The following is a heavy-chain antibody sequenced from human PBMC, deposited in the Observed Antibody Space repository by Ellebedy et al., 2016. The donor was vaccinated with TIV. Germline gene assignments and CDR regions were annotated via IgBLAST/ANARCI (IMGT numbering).Heavy chain of an antibody. CDR2: ISDSGANT. CDR1: GFTFSSYA. V-gene: IGHV3-23*01. D-gene: IGHD3-10*01. Sequence: GESLKISCVASGFTFSSYAMCWVRQAPGKGLEWVSTISDSGANTYLPDSVKGRFTISRDNSRNTVYLQMNNLGAEDTAVYYCARDSGRRRRWDNDYWGQGTLVTVSS. J-gene: IGHJ4*02. CDR3: ARDSGRRRRWDNDY.